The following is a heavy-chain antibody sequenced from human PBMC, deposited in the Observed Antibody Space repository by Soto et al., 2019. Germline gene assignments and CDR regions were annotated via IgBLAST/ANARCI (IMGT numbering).Heavy chain of an antibody. CDR2: ISGPGDRT. J-gene: IGHJ5*02. CDR3: AKDGPYAIWTAQYTGWCSP. V-gene: IGHV3-23*01. Sequence: GGSLRLSCTASGFVFSTYAMTWVRQPVGKGLEWVSSISGPGDRTYYAESVRGRVTISRDSAKKTLFLQLDSLRVEDTAVYYCAKDGPYAIWTAQYTGWCSPWG. D-gene: IGHD3-3*01. CDR1: GFVFSTYA.